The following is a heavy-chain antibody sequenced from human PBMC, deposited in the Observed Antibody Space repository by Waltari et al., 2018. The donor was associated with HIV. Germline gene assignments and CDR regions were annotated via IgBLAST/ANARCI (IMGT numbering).Heavy chain of an antibody. V-gene: IGHV3-15*02. Sequence: VQLVESGGALVTPGGSLKISCAVSGITFKNAWLSWVRQAPGKGLQWLGHIRSKTDGGATDYAAPLSGRFAISTDDFNNTMFLEMKTLKVDDTVVYYCTTFEMGTTRNFWGQGTLVTVSS. J-gene: IGHJ4*02. CDR1: GITFKNAW. CDR2: IRSKTDGGAT. CDR3: TTFEMGTTRNF. D-gene: IGHD1-26*01.